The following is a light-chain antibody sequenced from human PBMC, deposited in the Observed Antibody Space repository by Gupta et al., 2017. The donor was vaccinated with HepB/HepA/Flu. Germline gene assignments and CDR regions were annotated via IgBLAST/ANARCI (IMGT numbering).Light chain of an antibody. Sequence: DIVLTQSPGTLSLSPGERATLSCRASQSVSSSYLAWYQQKPGQAPRLLIYGASSRATGIPDRFSGSGSGTDFTLTISRLEPEDFAVYYCQQYGSSLFTFGPGTKVDMK. CDR2: GAS. CDR3: QQYGSSLFT. V-gene: IGKV3-20*01. CDR1: QSVSSSY. J-gene: IGKJ3*01.